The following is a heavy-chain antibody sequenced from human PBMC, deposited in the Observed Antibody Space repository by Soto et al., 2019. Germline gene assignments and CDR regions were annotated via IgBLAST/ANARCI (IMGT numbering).Heavy chain of an antibody. CDR2: INAGNGNT. D-gene: IGHD2-8*02. CDR3: ARDWWTTLNYGTAV. J-gene: IGHJ6*02. V-gene: IGHV1-3*01. Sequence: ASVKVSCKASGYTFTSYAMHWVRQAPGQRLEWMGWINAGNGNTKYSQKFQGRVTITRDTSASTAYMELSSLRSEDTAVYYCARDWWTTLNYGTAVWGQGTTVTVSS. CDR1: GYTFTSYA.